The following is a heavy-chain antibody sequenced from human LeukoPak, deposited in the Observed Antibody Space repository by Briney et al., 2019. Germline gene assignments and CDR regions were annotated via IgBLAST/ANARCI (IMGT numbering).Heavy chain of an antibody. V-gene: IGHV1-2*02. CDR1: GYTFTGYY. D-gene: IGHD3-10*01. J-gene: IGHJ4*02. Sequence: ASVKLSCKASGYTFTGYYMHWVRQAPGQGLEWMGWINPNSGGTNYAQKFQGRVTMTRDTSISTAYMELSRLRSEDTAVYYCARSRGGRELLWFGELLSPPDYWGQGTLVTVSS. CDR3: ARSRGGRELLWFGELLSPPDY. CDR2: INPNSGGT.